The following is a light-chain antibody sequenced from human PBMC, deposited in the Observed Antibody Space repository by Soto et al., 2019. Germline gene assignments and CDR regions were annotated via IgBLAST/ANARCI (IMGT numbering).Light chain of an antibody. CDR1: QDVKTY. V-gene: IGKV1-33*01. CDR3: QEYGVVPR. Sequence: DMQMTQSPSSLSASVGDRVTITCQASQDVKTYLNWYQQKPGKVPKLLIYDASKLEAGVPSRFRGSGSGTDFTLTITSRQPEDTATYYCQEYGVVPRFGPGTKLNIK. J-gene: IGKJ3*01. CDR2: DAS.